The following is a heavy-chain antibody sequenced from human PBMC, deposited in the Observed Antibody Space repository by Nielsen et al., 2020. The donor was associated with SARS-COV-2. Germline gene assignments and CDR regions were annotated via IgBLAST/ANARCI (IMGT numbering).Heavy chain of an antibody. V-gene: IGHV1-18*01. Sequence: WVRQAPGQGLEWMGWISAYNGNTAYAQNLQGRVTMTTDTSTRTAFMELRSLRSDDTAVYYCARDWNYYDSSGYGTYSAFDIWGQGTMVTVSS. CDR2: ISAYNGNT. CDR3: ARDWNYYDSSGYGTYSAFDI. D-gene: IGHD3-22*01. J-gene: IGHJ3*02.